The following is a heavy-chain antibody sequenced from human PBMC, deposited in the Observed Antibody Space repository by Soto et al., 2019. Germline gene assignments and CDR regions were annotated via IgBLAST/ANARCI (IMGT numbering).Heavy chain of an antibody. V-gene: IGHV4-59*08. J-gene: IGHJ6*01. Sequence: SETLSLTCTVSGGSISSYYWSWIRQPPGKGLGWIGYSYYSGSTNYNPSLNSRVTLSVERSKDQFSLKLTSVTAADTAGYYCARGHCSGCSCYSLGYHYGTDVWGQGTTVSVSS. CDR3: ARGHCSGCSCYSLGYHYGTDV. CDR1: GGSISSYY. D-gene: IGHD2-15*01. CDR2: SYYSGST.